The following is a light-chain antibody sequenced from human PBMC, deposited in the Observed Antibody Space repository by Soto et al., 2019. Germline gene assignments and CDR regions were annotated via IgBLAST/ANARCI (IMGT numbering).Light chain of an antibody. CDR1: QGISDY. CDR3: QQYHSYWT. CDR2: DAS. V-gene: IGKV1-5*01. Sequence: DIRVTQSPSSLSASVGDTVTITGRASQGISDYLSWFQQKPGKAPKLLIYDASSLESGVPQRFSGSGSGTEFTLTIRSLKTDDFSTYYCQQYHSYWTFGQGTKVDIK. J-gene: IGKJ1*01.